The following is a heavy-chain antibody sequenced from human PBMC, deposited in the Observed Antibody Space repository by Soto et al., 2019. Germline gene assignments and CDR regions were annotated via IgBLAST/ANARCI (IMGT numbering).Heavy chain of an antibody. J-gene: IGHJ6*04. D-gene: IGHD2-15*01. CDR2: IYYSGST. Sequence: PETLSLTCTVSGGSISSSSYYWGWIRQPPGKGLEWIGSIYYSGSTYYNPSLKSRVTISVDTSKNQFSLKLSSVTAADTAVYYCARDDVLCDGGRCYGVPLDVWGKGTTVTVSS. V-gene: IGHV4-39*01. CDR3: ARDDVLCDGGRCYGVPLDV. CDR1: GGSISSSSYY.